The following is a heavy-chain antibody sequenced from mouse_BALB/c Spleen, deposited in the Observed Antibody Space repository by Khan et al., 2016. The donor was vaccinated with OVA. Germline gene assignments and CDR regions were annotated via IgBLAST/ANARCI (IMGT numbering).Heavy chain of an antibody. Sequence: LQQSGAELTRPGASVKMSCKASGYTFTSNTMHWVKQRPGQGLEWIGYINPRSAYTNYNQNFKDKATLTADTSSSTAYMQLSSLTSEDSAVYYCARRTTVYTMDCWGQGTSVTVSS. CDR3: ARRTTVYTMDC. CDR1: GYTFTSNT. CDR2: INPRSAYT. D-gene: IGHD1-1*01. V-gene: IGHV1-4*01. J-gene: IGHJ4*01.